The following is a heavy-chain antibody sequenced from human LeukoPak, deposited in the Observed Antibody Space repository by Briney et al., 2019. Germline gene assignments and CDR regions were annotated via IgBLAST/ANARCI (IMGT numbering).Heavy chain of an antibody. Sequence: SQTLSLTCAISGDSVSSNITSWNWIRQSPSRGLEWLGRTYYRSKWYNDYAISVKSRITINPDTSKNQFSLELNSVTPADTAVYYCTRGAPVLTWGQGTLVTVSS. CDR3: TRGAPVLT. V-gene: IGHV6-1*01. J-gene: IGHJ4*02. CDR2: TYYRSKWYN. D-gene: IGHD3-16*01. CDR1: GDSVSSNITS.